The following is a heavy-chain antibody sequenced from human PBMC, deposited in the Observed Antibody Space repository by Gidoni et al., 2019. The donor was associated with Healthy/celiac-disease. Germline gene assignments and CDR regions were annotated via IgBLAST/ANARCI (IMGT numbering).Heavy chain of an antibody. J-gene: IGHJ3*02. CDR2: IYYSGST. Sequence: QVQLQESGPGLAKPSETLSLTCPVSGGSISSYYWSWIRQPPGKGLEWIGYIYYSGSTNYNPSLKSRVTISVDTSKNQFSLKLSSVTAADTAVYYCAKVSGWYHKNAFDIWGQGTMVTVSS. CDR3: AKVSGWYHKNAFDI. CDR1: GGSISSYY. D-gene: IGHD6-19*01. V-gene: IGHV4-59*01.